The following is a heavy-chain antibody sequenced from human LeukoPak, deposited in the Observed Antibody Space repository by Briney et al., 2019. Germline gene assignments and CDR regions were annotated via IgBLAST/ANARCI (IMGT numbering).Heavy chain of an antibody. CDR1: GYTFTGYY. J-gene: IGHJ4*02. V-gene: IGHV1-2*02. D-gene: IGHD6-13*01. Sequence: ASGKVSCKASGYTFTGYYMHWVRQAPGQGLEWMGWINPNSGGTNYAQKFQGRVTMTRDTSISTAYMELSRLRSDDTAVYYCARDYIAAAGPIDYWGQGTLVTVSS. CDR2: INPNSGGT. CDR3: ARDYIAAAGPIDY.